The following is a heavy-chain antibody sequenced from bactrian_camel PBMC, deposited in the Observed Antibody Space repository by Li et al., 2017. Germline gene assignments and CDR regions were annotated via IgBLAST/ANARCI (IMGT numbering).Heavy chain of an antibody. CDR3: AAGDRSYSDSCRYSA. CDR2: MYSSGYST. D-gene: IGHD2*01. CDR1: IDYSTTLC. V-gene: IGHV3S1*01. J-gene: IGHJ4*01. Sequence: VQLVESGGDSVQAGGTLTLSCAAAIDYSTTLCMAWFRQVPGKERERVATMYSSGYSTYYDDSVKGRFTISRDNARTTLYLQMESLKVDDTAVYTCAAGDRSYSDSCRYSAWGQGTQVTVS.